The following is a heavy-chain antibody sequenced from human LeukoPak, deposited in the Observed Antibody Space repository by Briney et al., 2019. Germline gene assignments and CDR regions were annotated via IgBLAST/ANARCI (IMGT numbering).Heavy chain of an antibody. CDR2: ISSSSSYI. CDR3: AREPRSTVVTPRCFDY. D-gene: IGHD4-23*01. J-gene: IGHJ4*02. V-gene: IGHV3-21*01. CDR1: GFTFDDYA. Sequence: PGRSLRLSCAASGFTFDDYAMHWVRQAPGKGLEWVSSISSSSSYIYYADSVKGRFTISRDNAKNSLYLQMNSLRAEDTAVYYCAREPRSTVVTPRCFDYWGQGTLVTVSS.